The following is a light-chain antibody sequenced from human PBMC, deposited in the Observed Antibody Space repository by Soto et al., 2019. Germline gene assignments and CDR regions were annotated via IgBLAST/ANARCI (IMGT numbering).Light chain of an antibody. CDR1: ESLAYSDGNTY. Sequence: DVVMTQSPLSLPVTLGQPASISCRSSESLAYSDGNTYLNWFQQRPGQSPRRLIYHVSKRDSVVPDRFSGSGSGTDFTLKISRVEAEYGGVYYCMHGTHWPPRFGAGTKVEIK. V-gene: IGKV2-30*01. J-gene: IGKJ4*01. CDR2: HVS. CDR3: MHGTHWPPR.